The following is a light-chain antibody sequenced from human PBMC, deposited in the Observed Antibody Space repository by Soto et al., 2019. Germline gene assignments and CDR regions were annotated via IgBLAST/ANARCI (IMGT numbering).Light chain of an antibody. CDR1: SSDVGGYNY. Sequence: QSALTQPASVSGSPGQSITISCTGTSSDVGGYNYVSWYQQHPGNAPKLMIYDVSNRPSGVSNRFSDSKSVNTASLTISGLQSEDEADYYCSSYPSSSTLVVFGGGTQLTVL. J-gene: IGLJ2*01. V-gene: IGLV2-14*01. CDR2: DVS. CDR3: SSYPSSSTLVV.